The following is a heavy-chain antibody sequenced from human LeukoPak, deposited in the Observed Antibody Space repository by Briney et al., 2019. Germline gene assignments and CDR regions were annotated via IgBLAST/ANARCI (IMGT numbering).Heavy chain of an antibody. Sequence: GGSLRLSCAASGFTVSSNCMSWVRQAPGKGLEWVSVIYSGGSTYYADSVKGRFTISRDNSKNTLYLQMSSLRAEDTAVYYCARDYYGSGSWDYWGQGTLVTVSS. CDR2: IYSGGST. V-gene: IGHV3-53*01. D-gene: IGHD3-10*01. CDR3: ARDYYGSGSWDY. J-gene: IGHJ4*02. CDR1: GFTVSSNC.